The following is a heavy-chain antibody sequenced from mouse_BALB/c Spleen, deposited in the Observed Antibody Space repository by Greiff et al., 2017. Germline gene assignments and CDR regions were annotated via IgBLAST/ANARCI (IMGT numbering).Heavy chain of an antibody. J-gene: IGHJ4*01. Sequence: LVESGAELVRPGASVKLSCTASGFNIKDYYMHWVKQRPEQGLEWIGWIDPENGDTEYAPTFQGKATMTTDTSTNTANLQLNRLTSEDTAVYTYNAYYYGSYAMDYWGQGTSVTVSS. CDR3: NAYYYGSYAMDY. CDR1: GFNIKDYY. V-gene: IGHV14-4*02. D-gene: IGHD1-1*01. CDR2: IDPENGDT.